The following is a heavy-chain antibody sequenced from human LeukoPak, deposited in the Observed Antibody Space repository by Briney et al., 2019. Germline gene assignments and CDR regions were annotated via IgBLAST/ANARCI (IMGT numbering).Heavy chain of an antibody. CDR2: IYPADSDT. CDR1: GYSFTSSW. CDR3: ARHSKAAAGLYYYYGMDV. V-gene: IGHV5-51*01. Sequence: GESLKISCKGSGYSFTSSWIGWVRQMPGKGLEWMGIIYPADSDTRYSPSFQGQVTISADKSISTAYLQWSSLKASDTAIYYCARHSKAAAGLYYYYGMDVWGQGTTVTVSS. D-gene: IGHD6-13*01. J-gene: IGHJ6*02.